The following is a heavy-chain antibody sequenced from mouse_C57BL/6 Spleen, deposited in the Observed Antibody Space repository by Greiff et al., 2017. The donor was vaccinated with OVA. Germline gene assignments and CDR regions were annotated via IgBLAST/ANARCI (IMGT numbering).Heavy chain of an antibody. V-gene: IGHV1-82*01. CDR3: ANDGYYGYFDY. Sequence: VQLQQSGPELVKPGASVKISCKASGYAFSSSWMNWVKQRPGKGLEWIGRIYPGDGDTNYNGKFKGKATLTADKSSSTAYMQLISLTSEDSDVCFCANDGYYGYFDYWGQGTTLTVSS. CDR2: IYPGDGDT. D-gene: IGHD2-3*01. J-gene: IGHJ2*01. CDR1: GYAFSSSW.